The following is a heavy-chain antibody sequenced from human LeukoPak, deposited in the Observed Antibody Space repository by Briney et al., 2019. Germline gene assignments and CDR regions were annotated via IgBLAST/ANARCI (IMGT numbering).Heavy chain of an antibody. V-gene: IGHV5-10-1*01. CDR1: GYSFTSYW. D-gene: IGHD3-16*02. CDR2: IDPSDSYT. J-gene: IGHJ3*02. Sequence: GEPLKISCKGSGYSFTSYWISWVRQMPGKGLEGMGWIDPSDSYTNYSPSFQAHVTISADKYISTAYLQWSSMKASDTAMYYCARRVTLSDDAFDIWGQGTMVTVSS. CDR3: ARRVTLSDDAFDI.